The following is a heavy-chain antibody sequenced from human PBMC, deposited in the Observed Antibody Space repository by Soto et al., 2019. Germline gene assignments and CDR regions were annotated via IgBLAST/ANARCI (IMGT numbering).Heavy chain of an antibody. J-gene: IGHJ4*02. D-gene: IGHD3-22*01. CDR2: ISTRGGRT. CDR3: AKEFYYDASGQYSDLYFDS. CDR1: GFTFSISA. Sequence: GGSMGISCAASGFTFSISAMPLSRQDPPQGLEWVSSISTRGGRTYYADSVKGRFSISRDNSANAVYLDMDNLRAEDTGIYYCAKEFYYDASGQYSDLYFDSWGQGALVTV. V-gene: IGHV3-23*01.